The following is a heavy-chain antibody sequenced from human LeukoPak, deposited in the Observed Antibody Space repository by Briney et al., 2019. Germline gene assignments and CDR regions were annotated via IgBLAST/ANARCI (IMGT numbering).Heavy chain of an antibody. D-gene: IGHD6-13*01. CDR1: GFTFSSSD. V-gene: IGHV3-23*05. Sequence: GGSLRLSCAASGFTFSSSDMSWVRQAPGSGLEWVSSIRHSDSNTYYADSVKGRFTISRDNGKNTLYLQMNSLGAEDTAVCYCASASSHRIAAGGDYWGQGTLVTVSS. J-gene: IGHJ4*02. CDR3: ASASSHRIAAGGDY. CDR2: IRHSDSNT.